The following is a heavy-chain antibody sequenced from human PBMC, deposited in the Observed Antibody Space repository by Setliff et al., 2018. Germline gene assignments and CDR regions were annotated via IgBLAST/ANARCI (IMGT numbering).Heavy chain of an antibody. CDR2: ISSTITST. Sequence: PGGSLRLSCAASGFTFSSSAMAWVRQAPGKGLEWVSAISSTITSTYYADSVKGRFTISRDNSKNTLYLQMNSLRAEDTAVYYCAKEDTAWGLDYWGQGVLVTVPQ. D-gene: IGHD7-27*01. J-gene: IGHJ4*02. CDR1: GFTFSSSA. CDR3: AKEDTAWGLDY. V-gene: IGHV3-23*01.